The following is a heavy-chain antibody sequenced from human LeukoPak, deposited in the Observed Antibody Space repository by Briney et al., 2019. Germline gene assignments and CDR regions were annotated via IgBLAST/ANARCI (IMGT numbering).Heavy chain of an antibody. J-gene: IGHJ4*02. CDR3: ASLKRGYVDY. CDR2: IIPIFGTA. V-gene: IGHV1-69*05. Sequence: SVKVSCKASGGTLSSYAISWVRQAPGQGLEWMGGIIPIFGTANYAQKFQGRVTITTDESTSTAYMELSSLRSEDTAVYYCASLKRGYVDYWGQGTLVTVSS. CDR1: GGTLSSYA.